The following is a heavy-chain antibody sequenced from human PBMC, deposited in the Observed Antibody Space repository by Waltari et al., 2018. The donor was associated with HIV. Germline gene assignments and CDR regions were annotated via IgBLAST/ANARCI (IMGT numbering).Heavy chain of an antibody. CDR2: INTRGDT. CDR1: GYSMQHTRYF. CDR3: AREDYDQFWGSPLYIFDS. V-gene: IGHV4-61*02. Sequence: QVQLQESGPGLARSSQTLSLACSVSGYSMQHTRYFRSRVRQSAGRGREWIGRINTRGDTKYNPSLKGRVVMSIDAPRKMFFLNLTSISAADTGTYFCAREDYDQFWGSPLYIFDSWGLGTVITVSS. D-gene: IGHD3-16*01. J-gene: IGHJ4*02.